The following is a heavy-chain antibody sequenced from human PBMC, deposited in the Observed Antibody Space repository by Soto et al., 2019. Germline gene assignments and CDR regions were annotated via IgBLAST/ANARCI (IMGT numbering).Heavy chain of an antibody. Sequence: QVQLVESGGGVVQPGTSLRLSCAASGFTFKTHAMHWVRQAPGKGLEWMAVIAYDGNEKFYADSVKGRFTICGDNSKNAVYLQINTLRNDATAVYYCGKDVGDYVPYYYGVDVWGQGTTVTVSS. CDR3: GKDVGDYVPYYYGVDV. CDR1: GFTFKTHA. V-gene: IGHV3-30*18. CDR2: IAYDGNEK. J-gene: IGHJ6*02. D-gene: IGHD1-26*01.